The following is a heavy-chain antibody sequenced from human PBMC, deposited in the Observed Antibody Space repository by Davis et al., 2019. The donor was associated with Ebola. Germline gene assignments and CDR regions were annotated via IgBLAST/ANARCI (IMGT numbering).Heavy chain of an antibody. J-gene: IGHJ4*02. V-gene: IGHV4-61*01. Sequence: PSETLSLTCTVSGGSVSSGSYYWSWIRQPPGKGLEWIGYIYYSGSTNYNPSLKSRVTISVDTSKNQFSLKLSSVTAADTAVYYCARGPGIGQFDYWGQGTLVTVSS. CDR1: GGSVSSGSYY. CDR2: IYYSGST. CDR3: ARGPGIGQFDY.